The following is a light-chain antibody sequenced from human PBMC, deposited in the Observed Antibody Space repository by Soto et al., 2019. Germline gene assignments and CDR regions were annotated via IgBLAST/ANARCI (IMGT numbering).Light chain of an antibody. J-gene: IGLJ3*02. V-gene: IGLV1-40*01. CDR2: GDN. CDR3: SSHAGSNNWGV. CDR1: NSNIGAGFE. Sequence: QAVLTQPPSMSGAPGQRVTISCTGSNSNIGAGFEVHWYQQVPGTAPRLLISGDNNRPSGVPDRFSGSKSGTTASLAITGLQAEDEADYYCSSHAGSNNWGVFGGGTKLTVL.